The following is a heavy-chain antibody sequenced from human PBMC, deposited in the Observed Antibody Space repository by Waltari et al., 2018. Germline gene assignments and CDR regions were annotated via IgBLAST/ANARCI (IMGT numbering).Heavy chain of an antibody. CDR1: GDSLNSANYY. CDR2: LSHSGTA. J-gene: IGHJ4*02. Sequence: QVHLQESGPGLVKPSQTLSLNCTVSGDSLNSANYYWSWIRQPPEKGLEWIGYLSHSGTAYYNPSLKDLVTMSIDPSKNQCSLRLSSVTAADTAVYFCARGHDYYFDYWGQGILVAVSS. CDR3: ARGHDYYFDY. D-gene: IGHD4-17*01. V-gene: IGHV4-31*01.